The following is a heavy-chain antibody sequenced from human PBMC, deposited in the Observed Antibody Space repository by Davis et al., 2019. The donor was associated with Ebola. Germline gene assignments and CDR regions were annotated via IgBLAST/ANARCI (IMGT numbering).Heavy chain of an antibody. CDR3: ARTSRGNTYGLDAFDI. Sequence: GGSLRLSCAASAFTFSSYSMHWVRQAPGKGLEWVAIISYDATIKYYTDSVKGRFTISRDNAKNTLYLQMNSLRAEDTALYYCARTSRGNTYGLDAFDIWGQGTMVTVSS. J-gene: IGHJ3*02. V-gene: IGHV3-30*03. CDR2: ISYDATIK. CDR1: AFTFSSYS. D-gene: IGHD5-18*01.